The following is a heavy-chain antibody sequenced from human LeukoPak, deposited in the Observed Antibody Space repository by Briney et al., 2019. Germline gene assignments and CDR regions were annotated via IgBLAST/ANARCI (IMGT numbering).Heavy chain of an antibody. CDR1: GGSISSCY. CDR2: IYHSGST. CDR3: ARHRRGVHTYYDILTGYSTHDY. Sequence: SETLSLTCTVSGGSISSCYWSWIRQPPGKGLEWIGSIYHSGSTYYNPSLKSRVTISVDTSKNQFSLKLSSVTAADTAVYYCARHRRGVHTYYDILTGYSTHDYWGQGTLVTVSS. V-gene: IGHV4-59*08. D-gene: IGHD3-9*01. J-gene: IGHJ4*02.